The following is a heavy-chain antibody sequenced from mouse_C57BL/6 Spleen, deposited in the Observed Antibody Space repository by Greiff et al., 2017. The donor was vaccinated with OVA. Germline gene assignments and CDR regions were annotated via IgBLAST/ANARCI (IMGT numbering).Heavy chain of an antibody. V-gene: IGHV14-4*01. D-gene: IGHD1-1*02. Sequence: VQLQQSGAELVRPGASVKLSCTASGFNFKDDYMHWVKQRPEQGLEWIGWIDPENGDTEYASKFQGKATITADTSSTTAYLQLSSLTSEDTAVYYCTTWVLYGEAYWGQGTLVTVSA. J-gene: IGHJ3*01. CDR3: TTWVLYGEAY. CDR1: GFNFKDDY. CDR2: IDPENGDT.